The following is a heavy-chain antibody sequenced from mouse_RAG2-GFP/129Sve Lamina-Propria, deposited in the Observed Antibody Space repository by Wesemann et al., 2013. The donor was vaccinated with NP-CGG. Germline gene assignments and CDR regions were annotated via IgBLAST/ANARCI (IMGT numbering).Heavy chain of an antibody. CDR1: GYTFTTYG. CDR3: ARFDYGLDY. Sequence: QIQLVQSGPELKKPGETVKISCKASGYTFTTYGMSWVKQAPGKGLKWMGWINTYSGVPTYADDFKGRFAFSLETSASTAYLQINNLQNEDTATYFCARFDYGLDYWGQGTTLTVSS. J-gene: IGHJ2*01. V-gene: IGHV9-3*01. CDR2: INTYSGVP. D-gene: IGHD1-1*02.